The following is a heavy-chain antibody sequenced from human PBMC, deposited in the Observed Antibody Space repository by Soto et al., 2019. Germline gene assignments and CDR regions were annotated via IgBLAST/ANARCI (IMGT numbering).Heavy chain of an antibody. CDR1: GGCFSGYY. V-gene: IGHV4-34*01. Sequence: XESLSLTVAVYGGCFSGYYWSGILQPPGKGLEWIGEINHSGSTNYNPSLKSRVTISVDTSKNQFSLKLSSVTAADTAVYYCARRWSIAARRYGMDVWGQGTTVTVSS. J-gene: IGHJ6*02. CDR3: ARRWSIAARRYGMDV. CDR2: INHSGST. D-gene: IGHD6-6*01.